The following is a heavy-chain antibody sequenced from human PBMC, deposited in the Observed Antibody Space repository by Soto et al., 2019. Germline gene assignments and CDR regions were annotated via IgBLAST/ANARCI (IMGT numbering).Heavy chain of an antibody. D-gene: IGHD3-16*01. V-gene: IGHV3-11*04. CDR2: ISSSGSAV. CDR1: GFTFSEYE. J-gene: IGHJ4*02. Sequence: PGGSLRLSCVASGFTFSEYEINWVRQAPGKGLEWISYISSSGSAVYYADSVKGRFTISRDNAKNTLYLQMNSLRAEDTAVYYCARDSAVGELFVRFDSWGQGT. CDR3: ARDSAVGELFVRFDS.